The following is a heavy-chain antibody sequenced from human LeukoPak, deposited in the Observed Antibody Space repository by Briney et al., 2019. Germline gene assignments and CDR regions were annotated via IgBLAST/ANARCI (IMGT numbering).Heavy chain of an antibody. D-gene: IGHD5-18*01. CDR3: SRVRGYSYGYGDY. CDR1: GFTFGDYA. CDR2: IRSKAYGGTT. Sequence: PGGSLRLSCTASGFTFGDYAMSWVRQAPGKGLEWVGFIRSKAYGGTTEYAASVKGRFTISRDDFKSIAYLQVNSLKTEDTAVYYCSRVRGYSYGYGDYWGQGTLVTVSA. V-gene: IGHV3-49*04. J-gene: IGHJ4*02.